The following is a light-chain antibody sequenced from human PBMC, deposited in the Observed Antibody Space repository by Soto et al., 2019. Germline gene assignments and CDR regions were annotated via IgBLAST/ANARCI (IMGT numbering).Light chain of an antibody. CDR2: AAS. J-gene: IGKJ1*01. CDR1: QDIGND. Sequence: IPITPSPSSPSVSFINKIPISFRASQDIGNDLGWYQQRPGEAPKLLLYAASTLRSGVPSRFSGSGSGTQFALTINSLQPEDSATYFCLQDHNYPWTFGQGTKVDIK. CDR3: LQDHNYPWT. V-gene: IGKV1-6*02.